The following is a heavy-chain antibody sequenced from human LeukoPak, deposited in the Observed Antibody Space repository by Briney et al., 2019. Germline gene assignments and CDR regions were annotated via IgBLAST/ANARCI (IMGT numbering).Heavy chain of an antibody. Sequence: PGRSLRLSCAASGFTFRNYAMHWVRQAPGKGLEWVAVLSYDGSDKYYADSVKGRFTISRDNPQNTLYLHMNSLRAEDTAVYYCAKDKAESYLFDYWGQGTLVTVSS. D-gene: IGHD1-26*01. V-gene: IGHV3-30*18. CDR1: GFTFRNYA. CDR3: AKDKAESYLFDY. CDR2: LSYDGSDK. J-gene: IGHJ4*02.